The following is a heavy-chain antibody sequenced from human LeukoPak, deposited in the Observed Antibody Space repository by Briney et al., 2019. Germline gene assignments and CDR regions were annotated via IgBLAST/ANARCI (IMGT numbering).Heavy chain of an antibody. V-gene: IGHV3-20*04. CDR2: INWNGGST. CDR1: GFTLDDYG. Sequence: GGSLRLSCAASGFTLDDYGMSWVRQAPGKGLEWVSGINWNGGSTGYADSVKGRFTISRDNSKNTLYLQMNSLRAEDTAVYYCAKDSEDSSGWSEIFDYWGQGTLVTVSS. CDR3: AKDSEDSSGWSEIFDY. D-gene: IGHD6-19*01. J-gene: IGHJ4*02.